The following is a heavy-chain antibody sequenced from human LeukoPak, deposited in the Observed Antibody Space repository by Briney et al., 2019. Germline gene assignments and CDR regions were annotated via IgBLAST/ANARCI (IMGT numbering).Heavy chain of an antibody. CDR3: ARGGRAQYYDSSGYYYDYYYYYMDV. CDR1: GYTFTSYD. Sequence: GASVKVSCKASGYTFTSYDINWVRQATGQGLEWMGWMNPNSGNTGYAQKFQGRVTITRNTSISTAYMELSSLRSEDTAVYYCARGGRAQYYDSSGYYYDYYYYYMDVWGKGTTVTVSS. V-gene: IGHV1-8*03. CDR2: MNPNSGNT. J-gene: IGHJ6*03. D-gene: IGHD3-22*01.